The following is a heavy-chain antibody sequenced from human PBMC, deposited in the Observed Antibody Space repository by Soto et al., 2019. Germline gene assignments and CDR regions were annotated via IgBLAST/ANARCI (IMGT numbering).Heavy chain of an antibody. J-gene: IGHJ6*02. CDR3: AKDERGVWSVAKAGSYAYYGMDV. D-gene: IGHD3-3*01. V-gene: IGHV3-9*01. CDR1: GFTFDDHG. CDR2: ISWNSETT. Sequence: LRLSCAASGFTFDDHGMHWVRQRPGRGLEWVSGISWNSETTGYADSVKGRFTISRDNAKNSLYLQMNSLRAEDTAFYYCAKDERGVWSVAKAGSYAYYGMDVWGQGTTVTVSS.